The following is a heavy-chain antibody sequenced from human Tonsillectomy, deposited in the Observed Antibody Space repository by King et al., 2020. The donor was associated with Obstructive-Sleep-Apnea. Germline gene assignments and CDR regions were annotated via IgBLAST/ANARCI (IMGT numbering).Heavy chain of an antibody. CDR1: GGSISSSRYY. CDR2: IYYSGST. CDR3: AGVPIGP. V-gene: IGHV4-39*07. Sequence: QLQESGPGLVKPSETLSLTCTVSGGSISSSRYYWGWIRQPPGKGREWIGSIYYSGSTYYNPSLKSRATISVDTSKNQFSLKLCSVTAADTAVYYCAGVPIGPWGQGTLVTVSS. J-gene: IGHJ5*02.